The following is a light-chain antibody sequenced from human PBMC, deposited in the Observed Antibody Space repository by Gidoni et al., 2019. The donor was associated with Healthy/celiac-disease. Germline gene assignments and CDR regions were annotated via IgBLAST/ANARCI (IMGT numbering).Light chain of an antibody. CDR1: SSNIGNNY. V-gene: IGLV1-51*01. CDR2: DNN. J-gene: IGLJ2*01. Sequence: QSVLTQPPSVSAAPGQKVTISCSGSSSNIGNNYVSWSQQLPGTAPKLLIYDNNKRPSGIPDRFSGSKAGTSATLGSTGLQTGDEADYYCGTWDSSLSAGVFGGGTKLTVL. CDR3: GTWDSSLSAGV.